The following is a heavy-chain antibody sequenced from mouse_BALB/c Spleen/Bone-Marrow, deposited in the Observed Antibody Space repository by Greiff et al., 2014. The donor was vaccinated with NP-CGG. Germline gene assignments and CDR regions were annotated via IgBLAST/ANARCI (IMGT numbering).Heavy chain of an antibody. J-gene: IGHJ2*01. D-gene: IGHD2-10*02. CDR1: GYTFTSYW. Sequence: QVQLQQSGTKLVKPGASVKLSCKASGYTFTSYWMHWVKQRPGQGLEWIGEINPNSGRKNYNEKFKSKTTLTVDRSSSTAYMQLXSLTXXDSALYYCARKKYGNYDYFDYWGQGTTLTVSS. V-gene: IGHV1S81*02. CDR2: INPNSGRK. CDR3: ARKKYGNYDYFDY.